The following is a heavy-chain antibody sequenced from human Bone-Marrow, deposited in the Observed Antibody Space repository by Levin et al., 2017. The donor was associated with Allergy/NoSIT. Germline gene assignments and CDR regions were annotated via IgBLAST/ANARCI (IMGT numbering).Heavy chain of an antibody. J-gene: IGHJ4*02. CDR1: GGSITDYY. V-gene: IGHV4-59*01. Sequence: SSETLSLTCSVSGGSITDYYWSWIRQSPGKGLEWIGYIYHTGFTNQNPSLKSRATISLDTSKSQFSLTVTSVTAADTAVYYCVRGDRAFENWSQGTLVTVSS. CDR2: IYHTGFT. CDR3: VRGDRAFEN.